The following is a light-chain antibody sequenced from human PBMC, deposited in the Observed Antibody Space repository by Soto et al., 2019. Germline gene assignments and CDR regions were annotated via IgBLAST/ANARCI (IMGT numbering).Light chain of an antibody. CDR2: DVN. V-gene: IGLV2-8*01. CDR3: SSYAGGNNWV. Sequence: QSVLTQPPSASGSPGQSLTLSCTGTSSDVGAHNYVSWYQQNPGKAPKLMLYDVNKRPSGVPDRFSGSKSGNTASLTVSGLQAEDEADYYCSSYAGGNNWVFGGGTKVTVL. J-gene: IGLJ3*02. CDR1: SSDVGAHNY.